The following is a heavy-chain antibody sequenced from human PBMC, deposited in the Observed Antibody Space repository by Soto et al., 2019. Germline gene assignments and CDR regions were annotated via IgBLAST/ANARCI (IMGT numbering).Heavy chain of an antibody. CDR1: GYTFTSYS. V-gene: IGHV1-3*01. J-gene: IGHJ6*02. Sequence: SVKASSKAPGYTFTSYSLHWLRQATEQRLEWMGWINAGNGNTKYSQKFQGRVTITRDTSASTAYMELSSLRSEDTAVYYCARGAVGYDILTGYFGSSMDVWGQGTTVTVSS. CDR3: ARGAVGYDILTGYFGSSMDV. CDR2: INAGNGNT. D-gene: IGHD3-9*01.